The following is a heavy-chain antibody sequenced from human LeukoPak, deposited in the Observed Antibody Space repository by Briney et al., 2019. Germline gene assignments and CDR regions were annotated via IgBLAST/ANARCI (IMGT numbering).Heavy chain of an antibody. CDR3: ARDRGYTQDY. V-gene: IGHV3-74*01. Sequence: PGGSLRLSCAASGFTFSDYWMHWVRQAPGKGVVWVSHIKSDGSRTTYADSVKGRFTISRDNAKNTLYLQMNSLRAEDTAVYYCARDRGYTQDYWGQGTLVSVSS. CDR2: IKSDGSRT. J-gene: IGHJ4*02. CDR1: GFTFSDYW. D-gene: IGHD5-12*01.